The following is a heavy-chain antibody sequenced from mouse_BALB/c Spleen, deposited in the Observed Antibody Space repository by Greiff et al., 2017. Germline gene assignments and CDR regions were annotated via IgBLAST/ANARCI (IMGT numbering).Heavy chain of an antibody. CDR3: ARYGPYYAMDY. CDR2: IDTSDSYT. J-gene: IGHJ4*01. CDR1: GYTFTDYW. V-gene: IGHV1-69*01. D-gene: IGHD1-1*02. Sequence: QVQLQQPGAELVMPGASVKMSCKASGYTFTDYWMHWVKQRPGQGLEWIGAIDTSDSYTSYNQKFKGQATLTVDEASSTAYMQLSSLTSEDSAVYYCARYGPYYAMDYWGQGTSVTVSS.